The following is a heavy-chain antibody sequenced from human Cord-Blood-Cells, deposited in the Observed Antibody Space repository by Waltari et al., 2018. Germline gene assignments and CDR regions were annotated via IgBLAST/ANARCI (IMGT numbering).Heavy chain of an antibody. D-gene: IGHD6-19*01. CDR1: GFSFSCYS. CDR3: ARDMSSGYYYGMDV. CDR2: SNSDGTST. V-gene: IGHV3-74*01. Sequence: EVQPVVSGGGVVQPGGPLNLSCTASGFSFSCYSMHWVRHAPGRGLVWVSRSNSDGTSTSYADSVKGRFTISRDNAKNTLYLQMNSLRAEDTAVYYCARDMSSGYYYGMDVWGQGTTVTVSS. J-gene: IGHJ6*02.